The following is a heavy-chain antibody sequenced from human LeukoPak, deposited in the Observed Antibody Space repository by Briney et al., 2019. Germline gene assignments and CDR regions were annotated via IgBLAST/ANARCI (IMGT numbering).Heavy chain of an antibody. CDR1: GGSINTYY. Sequence: PSETLSPTCTVSGGSINTYYWGWIRQTPGKGLEWIGYIYSRGSTNYNPSLKSRVTISVDTSKNQFSLKLTSVTAADTAVYYCARGFDDYDVLLGYEYWGQGILVTVSS. J-gene: IGHJ4*02. CDR3: ARGFDDYDVLLGYEY. D-gene: IGHD3-9*01. CDR2: IYSRGST. V-gene: IGHV4-59*01.